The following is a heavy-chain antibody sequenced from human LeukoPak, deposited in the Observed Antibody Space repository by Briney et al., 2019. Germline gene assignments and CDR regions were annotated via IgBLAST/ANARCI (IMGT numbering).Heavy chain of an antibody. Sequence: GGSLRLSCAASGFTFSSYWMHWVRQAPGKGLVWVSRINSDGSSTSYADSVKGRFTISRDNAKNSLYLQMNSLRAEDTAVYYCARDHSSGWYSGYFDYWGQGTLVTVSS. V-gene: IGHV3-74*01. CDR2: INSDGSST. D-gene: IGHD6-19*01. CDR1: GFTFSSYW. J-gene: IGHJ4*02. CDR3: ARDHSSGWYSGYFDY.